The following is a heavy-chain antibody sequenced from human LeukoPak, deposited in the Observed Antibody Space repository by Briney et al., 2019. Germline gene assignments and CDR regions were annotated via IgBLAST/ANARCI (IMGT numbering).Heavy chain of an antibody. CDR1: GGSISSYY. CDR2: IYYSGST. V-gene: IGHV4-59*01. Sequence: SETLSLTCTVSGGSISSYYWSWIRQPPGKGLEWIGYIYYSGSTNYNPSLKSRVTISVDTSKNQFSLKLSSVTAADTAVYYCARMVVAGTIFDYWGQGTLVTVSS. D-gene: IGHD6-19*01. CDR3: ARMVVAGTIFDY. J-gene: IGHJ4*02.